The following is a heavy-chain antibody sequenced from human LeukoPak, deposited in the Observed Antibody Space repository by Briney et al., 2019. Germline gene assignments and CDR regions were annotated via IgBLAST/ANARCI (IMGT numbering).Heavy chain of an antibody. D-gene: IGHD3-22*01. CDR3: ARDLDSSGYISEQH. V-gene: IGHV1-46*01. CDR2: INNSGGST. Sequence: ASVRVSCMASGYTFTSYYMHCVRQAPGQGLEWMGLINNSGGSTNYEQKFQGRVTMTRDTSTSTVYMELSSLRSEDTAVYYCARDLDSSGYISEQHWGQGTLVTVSS. J-gene: IGHJ1*01. CDR1: GYTFTSYY.